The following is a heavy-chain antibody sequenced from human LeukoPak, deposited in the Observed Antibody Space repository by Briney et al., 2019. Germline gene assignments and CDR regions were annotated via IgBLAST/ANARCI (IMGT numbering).Heavy chain of an antibody. D-gene: IGHD1-26*01. CDR3: ARDRVGAFDP. CDR1: GFTFSSYS. V-gene: IGHV3-21*01. J-gene: IGHJ5*02. CDR2: ISSSSSYI. Sequence: GRSLRLSCAASGFTFSSYSMNWVRQAPGKGLEWVSSISSSSSYIYYADSVKGRSTISRDNAKNSLYLQMNSLRAEDTAVYYCARDRVGAFDPWGQGTLVTVSS.